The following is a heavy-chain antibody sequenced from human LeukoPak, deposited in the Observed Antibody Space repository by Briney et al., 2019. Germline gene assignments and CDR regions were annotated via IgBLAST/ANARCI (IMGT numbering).Heavy chain of an antibody. CDR1: GGSISSYY. CDR2: IYYSGST. J-gene: IGHJ4*02. Sequence: PSETLSLTCTVSGGSISSYYWSWIRQPPGKGLEWIGYIYYSGSTNYNPSLKSRVTISVDTSKNQFSLKLSSVTAADTAVYYCARTLGRPAGWEFLGPGFDYWGQGTLVTVSS. V-gene: IGHV4-59*01. CDR3: ARTLGRPAGWEFLGPGFDY. D-gene: IGHD3-10*01.